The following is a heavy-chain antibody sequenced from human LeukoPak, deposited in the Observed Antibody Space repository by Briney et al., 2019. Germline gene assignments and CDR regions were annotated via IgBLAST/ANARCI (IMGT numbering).Heavy chain of an antibody. CDR1: GGSISSNY. D-gene: IGHD3-22*01. V-gene: IGHV4-59*01. Sequence: SSETLSLTCTVSGGSISSNYWSWIRQPPGKGLEWIGYIYYSGSTNYNPSLKSRVTISVDTSKNQFSLKMSSLTAADTAVYYCARHRGSGYPYFDYWGQGTLVTVSS. CDR3: ARHRGSGYPYFDY. J-gene: IGHJ4*02. CDR2: IYYSGST.